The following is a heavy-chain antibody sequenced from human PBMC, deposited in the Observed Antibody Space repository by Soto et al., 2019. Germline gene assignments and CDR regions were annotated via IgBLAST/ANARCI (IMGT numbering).Heavy chain of an antibody. Sequence: EVQLLESGGGLVQPGGSLRLSCAASGFTFTSYAMNWVRQAPGKGLEWVSVISGSGGSTYYADSVKGRFTISRDNSKNTPYLQMNSLRAEDTAVYYCARRSSGWYFDYWGQGNLVTVSS. CDR3: ARRSSGWYFDY. J-gene: IGHJ4*02. CDR1: GFTFTSYA. D-gene: IGHD6-19*01. CDR2: ISGSGGST. V-gene: IGHV3-23*01.